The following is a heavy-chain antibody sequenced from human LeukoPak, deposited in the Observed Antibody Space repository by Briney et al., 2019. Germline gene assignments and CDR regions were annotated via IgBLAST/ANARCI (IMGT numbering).Heavy chain of an antibody. J-gene: IGHJ5*02. CDR2: IYPGDSDT. D-gene: IGHD6-6*01. V-gene: IGHV5-51*01. Sequence: GESLKISCKGSGYSFTSYWIGWVRQMPGKGLEWMGIIYPGDSDTRYSPSFQGQVTISADRSISTAYLQWSSLKASDTAMYYCARGASIAARHNYRHRYHWFDPWGQGTLVTVSS. CDR1: GYSFTSYW. CDR3: ARGASIAARHNYRHRYHWFDP.